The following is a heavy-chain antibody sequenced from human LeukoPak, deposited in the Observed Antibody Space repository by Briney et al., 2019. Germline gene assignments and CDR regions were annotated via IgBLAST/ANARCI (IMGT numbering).Heavy chain of an antibody. CDR1: GFTFSGYA. V-gene: IGHV3-23*01. CDR2: ITGSGGNS. D-gene: IGHD6-19*01. Sequence: GGSLRLSCAASGFTFSGYAMFWVRQAPGKGLEWVSLITGSGGNSYYADSVKGRFTISRDNSKNTLYLQMNSLRADDTAVYYCAKDGQRVLYSSGFPYFDYWGRGTLVTVSS. J-gene: IGHJ4*02. CDR3: AKDGQRVLYSSGFPYFDY.